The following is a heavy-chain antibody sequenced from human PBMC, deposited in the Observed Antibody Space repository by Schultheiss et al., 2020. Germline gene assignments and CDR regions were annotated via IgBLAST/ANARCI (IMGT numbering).Heavy chain of an antibody. V-gene: IGHV4-34*01. J-gene: IGHJ3*02. CDR1: GGSFSGYY. Sequence: SETLSLTCAVYGGSFSGYYWSWIRQPPGKGLEWIGEINHSGSTNYNPSLKSRVTMSLDTSKNQFSLKLSSVTAADTAVYYCARDNWVGRGSDRQIDAFDIWGQGTMVTVSS. D-gene: IGHD1-26*01. CDR3: ARDNWVGRGSDRQIDAFDI. CDR2: INHSGST.